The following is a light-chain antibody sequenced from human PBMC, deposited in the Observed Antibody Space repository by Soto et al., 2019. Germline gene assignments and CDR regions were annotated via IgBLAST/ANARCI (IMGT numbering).Light chain of an antibody. V-gene: IGKV1D-12*01. CDR2: AAS. Sequence: IKISHCQFTGSESVGDEITITCRATPGISSWLAWYQQKPGKAPKLLIYAASSLQSGVPSRFRGSGSGTHFTLTISSLQPEDFAIYYCQQANPVPLAFGEGPRLEIK. CDR3: QQANPVPLA. J-gene: IGKJ5*01. CDR1: PGISSW.